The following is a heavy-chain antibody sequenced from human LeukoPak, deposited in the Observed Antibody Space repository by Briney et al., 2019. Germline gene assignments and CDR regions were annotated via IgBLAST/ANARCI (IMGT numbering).Heavy chain of an antibody. J-gene: IGHJ4*02. CDR1: GFTFSSYG. CDR2: ISGSGGST. Sequence: GGSLRLSCAASGFTFSSYGMSWVRRAPGKGLEWVSAISGSGGSTYYADSVKGRFTISRDNSKNTLYLQMNSLRAEDTAVYYCAKEHYDSSGYYDYWGQGTLVTVSS. D-gene: IGHD3-22*01. V-gene: IGHV3-23*01. CDR3: AKEHYDSSGYYDY.